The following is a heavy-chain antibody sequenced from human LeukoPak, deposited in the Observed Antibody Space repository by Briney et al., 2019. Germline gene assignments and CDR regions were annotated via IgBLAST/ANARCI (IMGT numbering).Heavy chain of an antibody. D-gene: IGHD3-10*01. V-gene: IGHV4-39*01. CDR3: ARHIWFGASYSDY. CDR2: IYYSGST. Sequence: SETLSLTCTVSGGSISSYYWGWIRQPPGKGLEWIGSIYYSGSTYYNPSLNSRVTISVDTSKNQFSLKLSSVTAADTAVYYCARHIWFGASYSDYWGQGTLVTVSS. CDR1: GGSISSYY. J-gene: IGHJ4*02.